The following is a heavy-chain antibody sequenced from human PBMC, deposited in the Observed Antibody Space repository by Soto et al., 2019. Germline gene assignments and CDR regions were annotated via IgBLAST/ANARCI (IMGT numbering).Heavy chain of an antibody. CDR3: ARDQDSSSSVVARDYNGMDV. Sequence: SETLSITCTVSGGSLGSYYWRWIRQPPGKGLEWIGYIYYSGSTNYNPSLKSRVTISVDTSKNQFSLQLSSVTAADTAVYYCARDQDSSSSVVARDYNGMDVRGQGTTVTVAS. J-gene: IGHJ6*02. CDR1: GGSLGSYY. D-gene: IGHD6-6*01. CDR2: IYYSGST. V-gene: IGHV4-59*01.